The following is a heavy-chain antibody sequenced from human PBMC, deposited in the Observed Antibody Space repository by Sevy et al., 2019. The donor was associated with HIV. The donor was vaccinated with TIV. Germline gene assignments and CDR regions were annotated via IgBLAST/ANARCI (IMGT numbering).Heavy chain of an antibody. Sequence: GGSLRLSCAASGFTFSKYGMHWVRQAPGNGLEWVAVISYDGGNKYYADSVKGRFTISKDNFKNTLYLQMNSLRAEDTAIYYCAKPGKFSGSYLDAFDIWGQGTMVTVSS. J-gene: IGHJ3*02. CDR3: AKPGKFSGSYLDAFDI. D-gene: IGHD1-26*01. CDR2: ISYDGGNK. CDR1: GFTFSKYG. V-gene: IGHV3-30*18.